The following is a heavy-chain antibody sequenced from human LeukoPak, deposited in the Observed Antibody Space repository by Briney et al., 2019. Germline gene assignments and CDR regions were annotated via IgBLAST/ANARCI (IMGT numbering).Heavy chain of an antibody. D-gene: IGHD6-6*01. V-gene: IGHV4-34*01. CDR3: ARGGGSSAEGFGY. CDR1: GGSFSGYY. CDR2: INHSGST. Sequence: ASETLSLTCAVYGGSFSGYYWSWIRQPPGKGLEWIGEINHSGSTNYNPSLKSRVTISVDTSKNQFSLKLSSVTAADTAVYYCARGGGSSAEGFGYWGQGTLVTVSS. J-gene: IGHJ4*02.